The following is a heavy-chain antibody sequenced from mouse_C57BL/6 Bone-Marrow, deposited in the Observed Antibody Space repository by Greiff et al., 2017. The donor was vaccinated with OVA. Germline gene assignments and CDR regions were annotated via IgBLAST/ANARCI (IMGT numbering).Heavy chain of an antibody. CDR2: IYPSDSET. D-gene: IGHD2-5*01. Sequence: VQLQQPGAELVRPGSSVKLSCKASGYTFTSYWMDWVKQRPGQGLEWIGNIYPSDSETHYNQKFKDKATLTVDKSSSTAYMQLSSLTSEDSAVYYCARGKYYSNYNYFDYWGQGTTLTVSS. CDR3: ARGKYYSNYNYFDY. CDR1: GYTFTSYW. J-gene: IGHJ2*01. V-gene: IGHV1-61*01.